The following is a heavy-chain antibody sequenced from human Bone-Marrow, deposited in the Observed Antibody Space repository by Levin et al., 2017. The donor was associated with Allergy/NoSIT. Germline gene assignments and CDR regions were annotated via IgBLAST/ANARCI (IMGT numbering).Heavy chain of an antibody. V-gene: IGHV4-59*08. J-gene: IGHJ4*02. D-gene: IGHD3-9*01. CDR3: TRHRFDVLTGYYGTGYFDS. CDR1: GGSISPYY. Sequence: SETLSLTCTVSGGSISPYYWSWVRQSPGKGLEWIAYIYYSGTTSYKPSLRSRATISVDTSKNLFSLKLKSVTAADTAVYYCTRHRFDVLTGYYGTGYFDSWGQGVLVTVSS. CDR2: IYYSGTT.